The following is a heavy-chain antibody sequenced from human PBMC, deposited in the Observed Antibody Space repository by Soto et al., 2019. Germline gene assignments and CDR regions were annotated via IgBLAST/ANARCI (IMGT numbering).Heavy chain of an antibody. CDR1: GGSISSGVYY. J-gene: IGHJ4*02. CDR2: IHYSGST. Sequence: QVQLQESGPGLVKPSQTLSLTCTVSGGSISSGVYYWSWIRQHPGKGLQWIGYIHYSGSTYHNPSLKSPVTMSVDTSNNEFSLKLSSVTAADTAVYYCAREDYDTSGYSYFDYWGQGTLVTVSS. D-gene: IGHD3-22*01. CDR3: AREDYDTSGYSYFDY. V-gene: IGHV4-31*01.